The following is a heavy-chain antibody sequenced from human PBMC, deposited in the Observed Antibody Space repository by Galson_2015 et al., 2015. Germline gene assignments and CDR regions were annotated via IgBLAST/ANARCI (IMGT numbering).Heavy chain of an antibody. V-gene: IGHV3-33*01. J-gene: IGHJ6*03. CDR1: GFTFSSYG. D-gene: IGHD3-3*01. Sequence: SLRLSCAASGFTFSSYGMHWVRQAPGKGLEWVAVIWYDGSNKYYADSVKGRFTISRDNSKNTLYLQMNSLRAEDTAVYYCARGDYDFWSGSGRAPYYMDVWGKGTTVTVSS. CDR2: IWYDGSNK. CDR3: ARGDYDFWSGSGRAPYYMDV.